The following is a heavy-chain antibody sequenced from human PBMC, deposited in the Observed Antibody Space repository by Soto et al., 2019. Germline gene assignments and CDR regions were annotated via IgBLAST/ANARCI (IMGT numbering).Heavy chain of an antibody. J-gene: IGHJ6*03. CDR3: AKSLVFVDNAYMDV. CDR2: IIPIQGTA. D-gene: IGHD2-21*01. V-gene: IGHV1-69*08. CDR1: GGSFTSYI. Sequence: QVQLVQSGAEVKKRGSSVKVSCEASGGSFTSYIFTWVRQAPGQGLEWMGRIIPIQGTANYALKFQDRVTITADKSTNTAYMELRSLRPEDTALYYCAKSLVFVDNAYMDVWGKGTTVTVSS.